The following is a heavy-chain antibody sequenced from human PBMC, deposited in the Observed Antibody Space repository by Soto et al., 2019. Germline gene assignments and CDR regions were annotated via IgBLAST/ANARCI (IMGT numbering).Heavy chain of an antibody. J-gene: IGHJ4*02. CDR3: AKDLPAAVRSCYYSHFDY. D-gene: IGHD3-22*01. Sequence: PGGSLRLSCAVSGFSFSSYGMHWVRQAPGKGLEWLGVISHDGKHKFNGGFVKGRFTILRYISNNMLYLQMSSLRPDDTAIYYCAKDLPAAVRSCYYSHFDYWGQGTMVTVSS. CDR1: GFSFSSYG. V-gene: IGHV3-30*18. CDR2: ISHDGKHK.